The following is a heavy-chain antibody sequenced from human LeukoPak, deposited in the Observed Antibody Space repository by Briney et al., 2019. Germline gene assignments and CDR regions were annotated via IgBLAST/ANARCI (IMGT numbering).Heavy chain of an antibody. V-gene: IGHV1-18*01. CDR3: VGSYRRGHYFDY. Sequence: ASVKVSCKTSGYTFTNNAINWVRQAPGQGLEWMGWISAYNGNTNYAQKLQGRVTMTTDTSTSTAYMELRSLRSDDTAVYYCVGSYRRGHYFDYWGQGTLVTVSS. D-gene: IGHD2-15*01. CDR2: ISAYNGNT. CDR1: GYTFTNNA. J-gene: IGHJ4*02.